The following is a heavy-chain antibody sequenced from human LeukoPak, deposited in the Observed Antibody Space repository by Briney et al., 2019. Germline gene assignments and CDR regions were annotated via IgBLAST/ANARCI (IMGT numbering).Heavy chain of an antibody. D-gene: IGHD5-18*01. CDR1: GFTFSSYA. Sequence: PGGSLRLSCATSGFTFSSYAMSWVRQAPGKGLEWVSTISDNRGTTYYSASVRGRFTISRDNPKNTLSLQLSSLRVEDTAVYYCAKEDGYSYGFLASWGQGTSVTVSS. CDR3: AKEDGYSYGFLAS. V-gene: IGHV3-23*01. CDR2: ISDNRGTT. J-gene: IGHJ5*02.